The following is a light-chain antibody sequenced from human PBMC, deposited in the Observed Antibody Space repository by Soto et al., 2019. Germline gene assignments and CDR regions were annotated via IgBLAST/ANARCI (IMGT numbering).Light chain of an antibody. CDR1: QTISSW. CDR3: QHYNSYSVA. CDR2: KAS. V-gene: IGKV1-5*03. J-gene: IGKJ1*01. Sequence: DIQMTQSPSTLSGSVGDRVTITCRASQTISSWLAWYQQKPGKAPKLLIYKASTLKSGVPSRFSGSGSGTEFTLTISSLQPDDFATYCCQHYNSYSVAFGQGTKVEL.